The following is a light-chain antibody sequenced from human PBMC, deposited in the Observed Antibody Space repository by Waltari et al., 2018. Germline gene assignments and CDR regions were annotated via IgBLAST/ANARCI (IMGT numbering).Light chain of an antibody. CDR3: QRYNTYYT. CDR2: KAS. CDR1: QSIMSW. V-gene: IGKV1-5*03. Sequence: DVQMTQSPSTLSASVGDTVTITCRASQSIMSWLAWYQQKAGKAPKVLISKASTLESGVPSRFSGSESGTEFTLTISNLQPDDSATYYCQRYNTYYTFGQGTIVEIK. J-gene: IGKJ2*01.